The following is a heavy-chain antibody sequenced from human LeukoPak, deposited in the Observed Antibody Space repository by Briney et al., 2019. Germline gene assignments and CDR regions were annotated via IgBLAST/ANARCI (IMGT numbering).Heavy chain of an antibody. CDR1: GFTFSSYG. Sequence: GGSLRLSCAASGFTFSSYGMHWVRQAPGKGLEWVAVISYDGSNKYYADSVKGRFTISRDDFKKTVYLQMNSLRGEDTAVYYCAKSLGGYNTGDYYYYGMDVWGQGTTVSVSS. V-gene: IGHV3-30*18. CDR2: ISYDGSNK. D-gene: IGHD5-24*01. CDR3: AKSLGGYNTGDYYYYGMDV. J-gene: IGHJ6*02.